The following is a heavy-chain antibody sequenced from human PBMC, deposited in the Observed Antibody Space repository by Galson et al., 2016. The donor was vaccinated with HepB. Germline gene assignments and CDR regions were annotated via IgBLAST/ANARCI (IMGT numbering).Heavy chain of an antibody. CDR1: GFTLSDYY. D-gene: IGHD5-18*01. V-gene: IGHV3-11*04. J-gene: IGHJ4*02. Sequence: SLRLSCAASGFTLSDYYLSWIRPAPGKGLEWPSYISSSRRTIHYADSVKGRFTISRDNAKNSLYLQMDSLRAEDTAVYYCARDGDTAMLTANYYFDYWGQGTLVTVSS. CDR2: ISSSRRTI. CDR3: ARDGDTAMLTANYYFDY.